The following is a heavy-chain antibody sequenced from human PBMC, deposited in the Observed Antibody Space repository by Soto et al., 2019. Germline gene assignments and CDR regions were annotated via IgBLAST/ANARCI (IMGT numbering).Heavy chain of an antibody. CDR1: GFTFTSYA. Sequence: EVQLLESGGGLVQPGGSLRLSCAASGFTFTSYAMSWVRQAPGKGLEWVSAISASGGDTHYADAVKGRFGISRVNSRNTLSLQMNSLRAEDTAVYYCAKERGISGWYYYSGVDVWGQGTAVTVSS. D-gene: IGHD6-19*01. V-gene: IGHV3-23*01. J-gene: IGHJ6*02. CDR3: AKERGISGWYYYSGVDV. CDR2: ISASGGDT.